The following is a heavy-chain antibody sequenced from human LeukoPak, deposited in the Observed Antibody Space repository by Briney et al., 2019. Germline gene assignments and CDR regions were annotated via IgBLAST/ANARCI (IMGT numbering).Heavy chain of an antibody. CDR1: GVTLSSYA. CDR3: TRRLDD. V-gene: IGHV3-7*01. D-gene: IGHD3-16*01. Sequence: GGSLRLSCAASGVTLSSYAMSWARQAPGKGLEWVANINHDNTENNYLDSVKGRFTISRDNAQNSLYLQLNGLRVEDTAVYYCTRRLDDWGQGTLVTVSS. J-gene: IGHJ4*02. CDR2: INHDNTEN.